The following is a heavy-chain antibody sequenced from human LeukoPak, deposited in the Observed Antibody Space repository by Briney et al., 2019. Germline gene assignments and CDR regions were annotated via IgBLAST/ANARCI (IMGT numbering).Heavy chain of an antibody. J-gene: IGHJ4*02. V-gene: IGHV4-39*07. CDR1: GGSISSSSYY. CDR2: FYYSGST. Sequence: PSETLSLTCTVSGGSISSSSYYWGWIRQPPGKGLEWIGSFYYSGSTYYNPSLKSRVTISVDTSKSQFSLKLSSVTAADTAVYYCARDPTRGLRAYWGQGTLVTVSS. CDR3: ARDPTRGLRAY. D-gene: IGHD3-10*01.